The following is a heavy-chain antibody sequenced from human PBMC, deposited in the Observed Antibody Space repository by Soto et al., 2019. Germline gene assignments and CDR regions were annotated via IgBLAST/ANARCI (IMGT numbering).Heavy chain of an antibody. CDR3: ARGQLPAATTYFDF. CDR2: IWFDGSNK. V-gene: IGHV3-33*01. D-gene: IGHD2-15*01. Sequence: QVHLVESGGGVVQPGGSLRLSCAASGFTFSSYAIHWVRQAPGKGLEWVAIIWFDGSNKYCADSVKGRFSISRDNSKNTLFLQMDSLRAEDTAVYYCARGQLPAATTYFDFWGQGTLVIVSS. CDR1: GFTFSSYA. J-gene: IGHJ4*02.